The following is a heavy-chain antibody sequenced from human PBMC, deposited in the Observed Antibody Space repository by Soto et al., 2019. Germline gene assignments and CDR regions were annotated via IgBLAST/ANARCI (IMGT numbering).Heavy chain of an antibody. Sequence: QVQLVQSGAEVRKPGSSVKVSCKASGGTFTTYDLSWVRQAPGQGLEWMGGIIPLLDATKYAQKFQGRVKITAYKSTGTAYMELSSLRSEDTAMYYCARDRSSTWYNETVYFDSCGQGPLVTVPS. D-gene: IGHD2-2*01. V-gene: IGHV1-69*06. CDR3: ARDRSSTWYNETVYFDS. CDR1: GGTFTTYD. J-gene: IGHJ4*02. CDR2: IIPLLDAT.